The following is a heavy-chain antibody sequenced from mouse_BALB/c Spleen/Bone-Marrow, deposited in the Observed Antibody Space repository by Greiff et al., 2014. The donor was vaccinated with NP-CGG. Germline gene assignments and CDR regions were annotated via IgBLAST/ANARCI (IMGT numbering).Heavy chain of an antibody. V-gene: IGHV1-26*01. CDR3: ARARHYDF. CDR1: GYTFTDYT. CDR2: VNPNSGGT. Sequence: VQLQQPGPELVKPGASVKISCKTSGYTFTDYTLHWVKQSHGKSLEWIGGVNPNSGGTSYSQKFKGKATLNLDKSSTTAYMELRSLTSDDSAVYYCARARHYDFWGQGTTLTVSS. J-gene: IGHJ2*01.